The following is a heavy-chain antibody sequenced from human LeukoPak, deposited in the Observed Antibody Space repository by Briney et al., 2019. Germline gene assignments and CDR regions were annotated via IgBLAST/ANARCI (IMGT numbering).Heavy chain of an antibody. CDR3: ATEVTYYYDSSGSPSFDY. CDR1: GFTFSSYA. V-gene: IGHV3-23*01. CDR2: ISGSGGST. Sequence: GGSLRLSCAASGFTFSSYAMSWVRQAPGKGLEWVSAISGSGGSTYYADSVKGRFTISRDNSKNTLYLQMNSLRAEDTAVYYGATEVTYYYDSSGSPSFDYWGQGTLVTVSS. J-gene: IGHJ4*02. D-gene: IGHD3-22*01.